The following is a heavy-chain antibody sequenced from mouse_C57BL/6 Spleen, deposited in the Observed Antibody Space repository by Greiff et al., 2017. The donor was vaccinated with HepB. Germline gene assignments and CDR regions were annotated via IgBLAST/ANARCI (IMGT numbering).Heavy chain of an antibody. CDR1: GYTFTSYW. D-gene: IGHD2-2*01. CDR2: IHPNSGST. CDR3: ARGGSYYGYDRAMDY. Sequence: QVQLQQPGAELVKPGASVKLSCKASGYTFTSYWMHWVKQRPGQGLEWIGMIHPNSGSTNYNEKFKSKATLTVDKSSSTAYMQLSSLTSEDSAVYYCARGGSYYGYDRAMDYWGQGTSVTVSS. J-gene: IGHJ4*01. V-gene: IGHV1-64*01.